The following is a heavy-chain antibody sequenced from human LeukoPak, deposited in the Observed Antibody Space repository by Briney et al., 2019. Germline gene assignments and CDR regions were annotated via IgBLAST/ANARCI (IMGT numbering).Heavy chain of an antibody. D-gene: IGHD3-10*01. CDR2: IYYSGST. Sequence: SETLSLTCTVSGGSISSSSYYWGWIRQPPGKGLEWIGSIYYSGSTYYNSSLKSRVTISVDTSKNQFSLKLSSVTAADTAMYYCARRMGRRFGERYYYYHYMDVWGKGTTVTISS. V-gene: IGHV4-39*07. J-gene: IGHJ6*03. CDR1: GGSISSSSYY. CDR3: ARRMGRRFGERYYYYHYMDV.